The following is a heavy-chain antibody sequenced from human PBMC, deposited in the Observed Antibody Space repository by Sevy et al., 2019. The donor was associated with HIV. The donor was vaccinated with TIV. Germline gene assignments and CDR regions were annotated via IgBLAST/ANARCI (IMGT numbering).Heavy chain of an antibody. CDR2: IYYSGST. V-gene: IGHV4-59*01. Sequence: SETLSRTCTVSGGSISSYYWSWIRQPPGKGLEWIGYIYYSGSTNYNPSLKSRFTISVDTSKNQFSLKLSSVTAADTAVYYCARYLSSDFWSGYYFADDAFDIWGQGTMVTVSS. CDR1: GGSISSYY. D-gene: IGHD3-3*01. CDR3: ARYLSSDFWSGYYFADDAFDI. J-gene: IGHJ3*02.